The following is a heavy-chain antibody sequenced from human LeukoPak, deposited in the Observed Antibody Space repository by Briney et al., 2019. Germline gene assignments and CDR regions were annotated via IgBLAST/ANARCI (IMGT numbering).Heavy chain of an antibody. CDR3: ARAEDRSSWYIGATDAFDI. CDR2: IYYSGST. Sequence: SETLSLTCTVSGGSISSYYWSWIRQPPGKGLEWIGDIYYSGSTNYNPSLKSRVTISVDTSKNQFSLKLSSVTAADTAVYYCARAEDRSSWYIGATDAFDIWGQGTMVTLSS. V-gene: IGHV4-59*01. D-gene: IGHD6-13*01. CDR1: GGSISSYY. J-gene: IGHJ3*02.